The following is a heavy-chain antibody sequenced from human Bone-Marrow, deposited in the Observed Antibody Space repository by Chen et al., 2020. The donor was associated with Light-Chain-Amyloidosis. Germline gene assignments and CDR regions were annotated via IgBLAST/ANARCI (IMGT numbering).Heavy chain of an antibody. D-gene: IGHD1-26*01. CDR3: ARGGSYYYFDY. V-gene: IGHV3-21*01. J-gene: IGHJ4*02. CDR2: ISRSSSHI. CDR1: GFTFSSYT. Sequence: EVQLVESGGGLVKPGGSLRPSCVASGFTFSSYTMNWVRQTPGRGLEWVSSISRSSSHIYYADSVKGRFTISRDNAKNSLYLQMNSLRAEDTAVYYCARGGSYYYFDYWGQGILVTVSS.